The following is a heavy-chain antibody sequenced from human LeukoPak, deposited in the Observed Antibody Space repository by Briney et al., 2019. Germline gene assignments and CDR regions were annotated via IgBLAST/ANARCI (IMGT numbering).Heavy chain of an antibody. Sequence: QSGGPLRLSCAASGFTFTTYGMHWVRQPPGKGLEWVALISFDGSDKYYAESVKGRFTISRDNPKNTLYLQMNSARVEDTAVYFCAKDVKMFRGPMIMRHFDYWGQGSLVTVSS. CDR2: ISFDGSDK. CDR3: AKDVKMFRGPMIMRHFDY. J-gene: IGHJ4*02. CDR1: GFTFTTYG. D-gene: IGHD3-10*01. V-gene: IGHV3-30*18.